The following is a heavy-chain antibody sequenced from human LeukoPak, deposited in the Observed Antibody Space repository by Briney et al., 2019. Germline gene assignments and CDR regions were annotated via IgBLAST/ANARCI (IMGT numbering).Heavy chain of an antibody. D-gene: IGHD6-6*01. CDR3: ARRPVLAARGRPYYYYYYMDV. Sequence: SETLSLTCAVYGGSFSGYYWSWIRQPPGKGLEWMGEISHSGSTNYNPSLKSRVTISVATSKNRFSLKLSSVTAADTAVYYCARRPVLAARGRPYYYYYYMDVWGKGTTVTVSS. V-gene: IGHV4-34*01. CDR1: GGSFSGYY. J-gene: IGHJ6*03. CDR2: ISHSGST.